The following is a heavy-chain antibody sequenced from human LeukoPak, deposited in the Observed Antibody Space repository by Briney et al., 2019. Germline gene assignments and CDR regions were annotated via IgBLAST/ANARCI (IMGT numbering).Heavy chain of an antibody. Sequence: PGGSLRLSCEASGFIFSSYWMGWVRRVPGKGLEWVANIHPDGSETSYVDSVKGRFTISRDNAKKSMFLQMNSLRTEDTAVYLCEMGVEAGMDYWGQGTLVTVSS. CDR3: EMGVEAGMDY. D-gene: IGHD6-19*01. CDR1: GFIFSSYW. J-gene: IGHJ4*02. CDR2: IHPDGSET. V-gene: IGHV3-7*01.